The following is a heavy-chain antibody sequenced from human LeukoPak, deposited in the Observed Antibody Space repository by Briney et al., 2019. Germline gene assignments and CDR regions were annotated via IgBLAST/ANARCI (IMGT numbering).Heavy chain of an antibody. Sequence: GSLRLSCAASGFTFSSSWMHWVRQAPGKGLEWVSSISSSSSYIYYADSVKGRFTISRDNAKNSLYLQMNSLRAEDTALYYCAKVMTGYYYYFDYWGQGALVTVSS. CDR1: GFTFSSSW. J-gene: IGHJ4*02. CDR3: AKVMTGYYYYFDY. D-gene: IGHD3-9*01. V-gene: IGHV3-21*04. CDR2: ISSSSSYI.